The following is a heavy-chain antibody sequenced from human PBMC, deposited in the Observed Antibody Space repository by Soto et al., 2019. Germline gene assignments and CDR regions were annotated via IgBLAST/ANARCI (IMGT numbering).Heavy chain of an antibody. CDR1: GGSISSYY. CDR2: IYYSGST. J-gene: IGHJ4*02. V-gene: IGHV4-59*08. CDR3: AGQRYYDFWSGYSPFDY. D-gene: IGHD3-3*01. Sequence: QVQLQESGPGLVKPSETLSLTCTVSGGSISSYYWSWIRQPPGKGLECLGYIYYSGSTNYNPSLKSRVTISVNTSKNQFSLKLSSVTAADTAVYYCAGQRYYDFWSGYSPFDYWGQGTLVTVSS.